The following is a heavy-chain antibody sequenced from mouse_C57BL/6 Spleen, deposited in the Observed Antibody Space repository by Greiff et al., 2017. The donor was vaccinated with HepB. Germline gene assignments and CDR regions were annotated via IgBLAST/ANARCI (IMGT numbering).Heavy chain of an antibody. CDR3: ARRYYGSIYYFDY. CDR1: GYTFTDYY. V-gene: IGHV1-26*01. J-gene: IGHJ2*01. D-gene: IGHD1-1*01. CDR2: INPNNGGT. Sequence: VQLQQSGPELVKPGASVKISCKASGYTFTDYYMNWVKQSHGKSLEWIGDINPNNGGTSYNQKFKGKATLTVDKSSSTAYMELRSLTSEDSAVYYCARRYYGSIYYFDYWGQGTTLTVSS.